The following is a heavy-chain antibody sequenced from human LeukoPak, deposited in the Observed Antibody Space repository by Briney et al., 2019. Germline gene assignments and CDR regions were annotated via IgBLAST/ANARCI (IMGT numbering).Heavy chain of an antibody. CDR1: GYTFTSYY. CDR3: ARYLVGATTDY. Sequence: GASVKVSCKASGYTFTSYYMHWVRQAPGQGLEWMGIINPSGGSTSYAQKLQGRVTMTTDTSTSTAYMELRSLRSDDTAVYYCARYLVGATTDYWGQGTLVTVSS. D-gene: IGHD1-26*01. CDR2: INPSGGST. J-gene: IGHJ4*02. V-gene: IGHV1-46*01.